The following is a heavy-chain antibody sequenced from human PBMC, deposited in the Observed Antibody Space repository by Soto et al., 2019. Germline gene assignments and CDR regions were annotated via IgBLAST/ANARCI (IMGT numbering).Heavy chain of an antibody. CDR3: AKDLMPGAAYWQEYFQS. Sequence: PGGSLRLSCAASGFIFRNYAMHWVRQAPGKGLEWVAAISYEGRDQYYPDSVKGRFTISRDNSKNTLFLQMNSLRVDDTAVYYCAKDLMPGAAYWQEYFQSWGQGTLVTVSS. CDR2: ISYEGRDQ. V-gene: IGHV3-30*04. CDR1: GFIFRNYA. J-gene: IGHJ1*01. D-gene: IGHD2-21*01.